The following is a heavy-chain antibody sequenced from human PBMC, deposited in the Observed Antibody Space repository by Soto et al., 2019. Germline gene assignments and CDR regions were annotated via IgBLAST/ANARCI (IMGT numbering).Heavy chain of an antibody. J-gene: IGHJ6*02. CDR3: VRGAPGDQTYFWYGMDV. CDR2: ISSSSNTI. CDR1: GFTFSSYS. Sequence: EVQLVESGGGLVQPGGSLRLSCAASGFTFSSYSMNWVRQAPGKGLQWISYISSSSNTIYYADSVKGRFTISRDYAKNSLHLQMNSLTDEDTAVYYCVRGAPGDQTYFWYGMDVWGQGTTVTVSS. D-gene: IGHD7-27*01. V-gene: IGHV3-48*02.